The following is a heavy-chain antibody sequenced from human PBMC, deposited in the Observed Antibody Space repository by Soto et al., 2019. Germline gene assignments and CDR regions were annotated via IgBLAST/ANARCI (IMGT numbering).Heavy chain of an antibody. V-gene: IGHV4-59*01. CDR3: ARGRTVRNYADDSSDYFYFFDY. Sequence: SETLSLTCSVSGDSISTFYWGWMRQSPGKELEWIGYVYYTGSTNYNPSLKSRVTISVDRSKNQFSLKLTSANAADTAVYYCARGRTVRNYADDSSDYFYFFDYWGQGTQVTVSS. CDR1: GDSISTFY. J-gene: IGHJ4*02. CDR2: VYYTGST. D-gene: IGHD3-22*01.